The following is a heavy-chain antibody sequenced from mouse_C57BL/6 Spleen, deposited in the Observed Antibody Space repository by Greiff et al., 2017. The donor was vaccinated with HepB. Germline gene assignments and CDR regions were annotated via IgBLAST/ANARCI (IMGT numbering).Heavy chain of an antibody. Sequence: VQLQQSGPELVKPGASVKISCKASGYAFSSSWMNWVKQRPGKGLEWIGRIYPGDGDTNYNGKFKGKATLTADKSSSTAYMQLSSLTSEDSAVYFCAREGVYYGNSAWFAYWGQGTLVTVSA. D-gene: IGHD2-1*01. CDR3: AREGVYYGNSAWFAY. V-gene: IGHV1-82*01. CDR2: IYPGDGDT. J-gene: IGHJ3*01. CDR1: GYAFSSSW.